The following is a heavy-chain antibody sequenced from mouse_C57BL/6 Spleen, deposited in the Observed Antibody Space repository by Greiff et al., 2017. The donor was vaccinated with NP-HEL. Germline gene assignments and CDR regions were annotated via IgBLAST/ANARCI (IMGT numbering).Heavy chain of an antibody. D-gene: IGHD3-2*02. CDR3: ASLGDTTAQATTFAY. Sequence: QVQLKQPGAELVRPGSSVKLSCKASGYTFTSYWMHWVKQRPIQGLEWIGNIDPSDSETHYNQKFKDKATLTVDKSSSTAYMQLSSLTSEDSAVYYCASLGDTTAQATTFAYWGQGTLVTVSA. V-gene: IGHV1-52*01. CDR2: IDPSDSET. CDR1: GYTFTSYW. J-gene: IGHJ3*01.